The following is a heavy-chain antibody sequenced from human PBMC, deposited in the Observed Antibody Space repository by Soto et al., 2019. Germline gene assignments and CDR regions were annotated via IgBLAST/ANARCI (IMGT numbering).Heavy chain of an antibody. J-gene: IGHJ6*02. D-gene: IGHD3-16*01. Sequence: EVQLVESGGGVVQPGGSLRLSCAASGFTFSTYWMNWVRQAPGKGLEWVANIKEDGSEEFYVDSVKGRFTISRDNAKNSLYLDMNSLRGEDTAVYYCARDWGAPGRGSALGYYDHFGMDVWGQGTTVTVPS. CDR2: IKEDGSEE. V-gene: IGHV3-7*05. CDR3: ARDWGAPGRGSALGYYDHFGMDV. CDR1: GFTFSTYW.